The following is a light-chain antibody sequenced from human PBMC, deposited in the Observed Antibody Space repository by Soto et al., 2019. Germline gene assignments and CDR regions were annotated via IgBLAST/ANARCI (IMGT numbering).Light chain of an antibody. J-gene: IGKJ2*01. Sequence: DIQMTQSPSSLYASVGDRVTITGRASQSISSYLNWYQQKPGKAPKLLIYAASSLQSGVPSRFRGSGSGTDFALTISILQPEDFATYYCQQSYSTPYTFGQGTKLAIK. V-gene: IGKV1-39*01. CDR3: QQSYSTPYT. CDR1: QSISSY. CDR2: AAS.